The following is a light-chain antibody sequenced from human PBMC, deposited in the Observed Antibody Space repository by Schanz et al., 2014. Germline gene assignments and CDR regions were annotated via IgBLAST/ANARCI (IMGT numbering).Light chain of an antibody. CDR3: ISYTINRSLV. V-gene: IGLV2-14*03. CDR2: DVT. CDR1: GSDLGAYNY. Sequence: QSALTQPASVSGSPGQSITISCAGTGSDLGAYNYVSWYQQHPGKAPKLMIYDVTNRPSGVSNRFSGSKSGNTASLTISGLQAEDEADYYCISYTINRSLVVGGGTKLTVL. J-gene: IGLJ3*02.